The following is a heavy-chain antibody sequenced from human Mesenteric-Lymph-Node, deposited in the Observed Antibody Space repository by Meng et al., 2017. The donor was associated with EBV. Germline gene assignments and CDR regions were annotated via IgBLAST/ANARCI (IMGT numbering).Heavy chain of an antibody. Sequence: QVHMVPSGSELKKPGASVKVSCKGVGYTFVNYAINWVRQAPGQGLEWMGWINTNAGNPTYAQGFTGRYFFSLDTSVNTAYLEISSLKTDDSAVYYCARDRSIFDYWGQGTLGTVSS. V-gene: IGHV7-4-1*02. CDR3: ARDRSIFDY. CDR2: INTNAGNP. CDR1: GYTFVNYA. J-gene: IGHJ4*02.